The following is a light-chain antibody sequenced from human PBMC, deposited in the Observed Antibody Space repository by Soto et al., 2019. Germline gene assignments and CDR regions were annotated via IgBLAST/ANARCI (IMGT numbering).Light chain of an antibody. Sequence: QSVLTQPPSASGSPGQSVTISCTGTSSDVGGWNYVSWYHQYPGKAPKLLIYQVTKRPSGVPDRFSGSKSDNTASLTVSGLQADDEGLYFCSSYGGSNTFVFGSGTKLTVL. CDR1: SSDVGGWNY. CDR3: SSYGGSNTFV. V-gene: IGLV2-8*01. CDR2: QVT. J-gene: IGLJ1*01.